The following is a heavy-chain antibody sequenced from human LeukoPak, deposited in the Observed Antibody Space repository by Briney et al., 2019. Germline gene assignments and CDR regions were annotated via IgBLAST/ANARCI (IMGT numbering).Heavy chain of an antibody. Sequence: PGGSLRLSCAASGFTYSDYGMHWVRQAPGRGLEWVAFILNDGTWEYYPDSVKGRLTISRDNSRNTLYLQMNSVRLEDTAIYYCVKGVSISHNWFDSWGQGTLVTVSS. D-gene: IGHD2-21*01. V-gene: IGHV3-30*02. J-gene: IGHJ5*01. CDR1: GFTYSDYG. CDR3: VKGVSISHNWFDS. CDR2: ILNDGTWE.